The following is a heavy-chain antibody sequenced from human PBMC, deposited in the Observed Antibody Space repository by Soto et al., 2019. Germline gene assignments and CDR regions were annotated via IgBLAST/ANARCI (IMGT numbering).Heavy chain of an antibody. J-gene: IGHJ5*02. V-gene: IGHV3-9*01. CDR3: AKDPHYSSGWYSFWFDP. D-gene: IGHD6-19*01. CDR1: GFTFDDYA. Sequence: GGSLRLSCAASGFTFDDYAMHWVRQAPGKGLEWVSGISWNSGSIGYADSVKGRFTISRDNAKNSLYLQMNSLRAEDTALYYCAKDPHYSSGWYSFWFDPWGQGTLVTVSS. CDR2: ISWNSGSI.